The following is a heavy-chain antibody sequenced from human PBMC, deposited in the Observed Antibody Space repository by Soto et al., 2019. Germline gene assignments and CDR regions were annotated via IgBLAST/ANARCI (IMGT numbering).Heavy chain of an antibody. V-gene: IGHV3-33*05. CDR1: GFTFRSYV. Sequence: QLQLVESGGGVVQPGTSLRLSCVGSGFTFRSYVIHWVRQAPGKGLEWVALTSYDGSNNFYGDSVKGRFTISRHNSRNTVERQMDSLTFDDTALYYCARWGTTGGLDVWGQGTLVSVSS. J-gene: IGHJ4*02. CDR2: TSYDGSNN. CDR3: ARWGTTGGLDV. D-gene: IGHD3-16*01.